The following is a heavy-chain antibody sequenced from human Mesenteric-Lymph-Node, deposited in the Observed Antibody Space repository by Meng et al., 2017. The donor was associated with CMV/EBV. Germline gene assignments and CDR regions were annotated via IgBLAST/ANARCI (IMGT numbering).Heavy chain of an antibody. Sequence: GESLKISCAASGFTFSSYAMSWVRQAPGKGLEWVSAISGSGGSTYYADSVKGRFTISRDNSKNRVYLQMNSLRGEDTAIYYCARPYYDFWSGYPIAAFDVWGQGTMVTVSS. CDR1: GFTFSSYA. D-gene: IGHD3-3*01. CDR2: ISGSGGST. CDR3: ARPYYDFWSGYPIAAFDV. J-gene: IGHJ3*01. V-gene: IGHV3-23*01.